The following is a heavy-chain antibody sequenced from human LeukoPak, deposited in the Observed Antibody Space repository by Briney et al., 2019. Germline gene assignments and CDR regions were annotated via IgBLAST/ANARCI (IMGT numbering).Heavy chain of an antibody. D-gene: IGHD3-3*01. CDR1: GGSISSSSYY. J-gene: IGHJ3*02. CDR2: IYYSGST. CDR3: VRQQRTIFGVVIKAFDI. Sequence: RASETLSLTCTVSGGSISSSSYYWGWIRQPPGKGLEWIGSIYYSGSTYYNPSLKSRVTISVDTSKNQFSLKLSSVTAADTAVYYCVRQQRTIFGVVIKAFDIWGQGTMVTVSS. V-gene: IGHV4-39*01.